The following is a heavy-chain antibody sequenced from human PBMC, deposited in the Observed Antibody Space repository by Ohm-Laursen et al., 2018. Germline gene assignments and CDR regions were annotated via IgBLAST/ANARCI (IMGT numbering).Heavy chain of an antibody. CDR1: GGSVSGFY. CDR2: IYYSGST. D-gene: IGHD3-3*01. Sequence: SDTLSLTWTVSGGSVSGFYWIWVRQPPGKGLEWIGYIYYSGSTNYNPSLKSRVTMSVDTSKNQFSLKLSSVTAADTAVYYCARASGAGSGYYDVADFWGQGTLVTVSS. CDR3: ARASGAGSGYYDVADF. V-gene: IGHV4-59*02. J-gene: IGHJ4*02.